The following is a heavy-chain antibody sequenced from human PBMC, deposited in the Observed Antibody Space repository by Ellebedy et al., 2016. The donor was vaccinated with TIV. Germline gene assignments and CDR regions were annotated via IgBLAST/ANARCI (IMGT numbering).Heavy chain of an antibody. CDR3: AKDLVGYTDSHVRGMDY. J-gene: IGHJ4*02. Sequence: GESLKISXAASGFSFSSYVMGWVRQTPVKGLEWVSGVSGNGVYTYYADSVRGRFTISRDNSRNTVDLQMNNLRAEDTAIFYCAKDLVGYTDSHVRGMDYWGQGILVTVSS. CDR2: VSGNGVYT. CDR1: GFSFSSYV. V-gene: IGHV3-23*01. D-gene: IGHD5-12*01.